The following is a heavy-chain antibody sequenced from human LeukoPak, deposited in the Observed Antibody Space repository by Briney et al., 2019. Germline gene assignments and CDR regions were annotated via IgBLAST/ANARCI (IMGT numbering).Heavy chain of an antibody. J-gene: IGHJ4*02. Sequence: SGGSLRLSCVASGFTFSSYAMSWVRQAPGKGLEWVSATSASGGSTYYAESVKGRFTISRDNSKNTLYLQMNSLRAEDTAVYYCAKRSDYGGDWKYFDYWGQGTLVTVSS. V-gene: IGHV3-23*01. CDR3: AKRSDYGGDWKYFDY. CDR2: TSASGGST. D-gene: IGHD4-23*01. CDR1: GFTFSSYA.